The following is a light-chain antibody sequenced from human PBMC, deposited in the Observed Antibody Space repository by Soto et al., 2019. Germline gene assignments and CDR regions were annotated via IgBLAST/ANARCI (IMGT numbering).Light chain of an antibody. CDR3: QQYNNWHFT. CDR1: QSVSSN. CDR2: GAS. J-gene: IGKJ3*01. V-gene: IGKV3D-15*01. Sequence: EIVMTQSPATLSVSPGERATLSCRASQSVSSNLAWYQQKPGQAPRLLIYGASTRATGIPARFSGSGSGTEFTLTISSLQSEDFAVYYCQQYNNWHFTFGPGTKVAIK.